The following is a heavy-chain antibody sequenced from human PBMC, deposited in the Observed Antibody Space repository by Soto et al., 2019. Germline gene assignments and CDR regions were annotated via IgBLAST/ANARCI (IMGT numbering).Heavy chain of an antibody. D-gene: IGHD3-22*01. CDR1: GFTFSSYS. CDR2: ISSSSSYI. V-gene: IGHV3-21*01. Sequence: EVQLVESGGGLVKPGGSLRLSCAASGFTFSSYSMNWVRQAPGKGLEWVSSISSSSSYIYYADSVKGRFTISRDNAKNSLYLQMNSLRAEDTAVYYCASFPDSYYYDEEENVGMYAFDIWGQGTMVTVSS. CDR3: ASFPDSYYYDEEENVGMYAFDI. J-gene: IGHJ3*02.